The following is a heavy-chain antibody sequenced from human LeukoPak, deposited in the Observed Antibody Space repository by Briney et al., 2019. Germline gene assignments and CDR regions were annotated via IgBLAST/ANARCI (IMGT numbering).Heavy chain of an antibody. CDR3: ARDAGGYGMDV. V-gene: IGHV3-66*01. D-gene: IGHD2-8*02. CDR2: IYSGGST. J-gene: IGHJ6*02. Sequence: GGSLRLSCAASGFTFSRYWMGWARQAPGKGLEWVSVIYSGGSTYYADSVKGRFTISRDNSKNTLYLQMNSLRAEDTAVYYCARDAGGYGMDVWGQGTTVTVSS. CDR1: GFTFSRYW.